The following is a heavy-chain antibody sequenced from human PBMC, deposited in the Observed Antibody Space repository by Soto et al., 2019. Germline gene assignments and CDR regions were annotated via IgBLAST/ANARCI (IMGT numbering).Heavy chain of an antibody. J-gene: IGHJ3*02. CDR2: ISSSSSYT. Sequence: QVQLVESGGGLVKPGGSLRLSCAASGFTFSDYYMSWIRQAPGKGLEWVSYISSSSSYTNYADSVKGRFTISRDNAKNSLYLQMNSLRAEDTAVYYCARAGDEGVAGVVGAFDIWGQGTMVTVSS. CDR1: GFTFSDYY. V-gene: IGHV3-11*06. CDR3: ARAGDEGVAGVVGAFDI. D-gene: IGHD6-19*01.